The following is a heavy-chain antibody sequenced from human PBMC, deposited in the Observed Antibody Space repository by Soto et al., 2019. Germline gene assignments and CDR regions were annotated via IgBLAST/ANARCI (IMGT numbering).Heavy chain of an antibody. Sequence: SETLSLTCAVYGGSFSGFYWSWIRQPPGKGLEWIGEINHSGSTNYNPSLKSRVTISVDTSKNQFSLKLSSVTAADTAVYYCARGLHYDYIWGSYRQYYFDYWGQGTLVTVSS. J-gene: IGHJ4*02. D-gene: IGHD3-16*02. CDR1: GGSFSGFY. CDR3: ARGLHYDYIWGSYRQYYFDY. V-gene: IGHV4-34*01. CDR2: INHSGST.